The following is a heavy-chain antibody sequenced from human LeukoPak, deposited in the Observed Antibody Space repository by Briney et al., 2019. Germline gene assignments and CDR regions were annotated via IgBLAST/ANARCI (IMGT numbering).Heavy chain of an antibody. J-gene: IGHJ5*02. CDR2: IKQDGSEK. D-gene: IGHD3-22*01. CDR1: GFTFSSYW. V-gene: IGHV3-7*01. CDR3: ARETYYYDSSGPANWFDP. Sequence: GGSLRLSCAASGFTFSSYWMSWVRQAPGKGLEWVANIKQDGSEKYYVDSVKGRFTIFRDNAKNSLYLQMDSLRAEDTAVYYCARETYYYDSSGPANWFDPWGQGTLVTVSS.